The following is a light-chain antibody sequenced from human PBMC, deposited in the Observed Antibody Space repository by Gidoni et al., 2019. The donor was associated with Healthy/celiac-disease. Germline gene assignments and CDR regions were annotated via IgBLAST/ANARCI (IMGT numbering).Light chain of an antibody. CDR1: QSVSSN. Sequence: EIVMTQSPATLSVSPGERATLSCRASQSVSSNLAWYQQKTGQAPRLLLYGASTRATGIPARFSGSGSGTEFTLTISSLQSEDFAVYYCQQYNNWPPRTFGQGTKVEIK. CDR3: QQYNNWPPRT. J-gene: IGKJ1*01. CDR2: GAS. V-gene: IGKV3-15*01.